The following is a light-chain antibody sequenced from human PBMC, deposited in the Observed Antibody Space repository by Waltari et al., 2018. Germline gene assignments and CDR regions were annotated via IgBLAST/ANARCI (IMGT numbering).Light chain of an antibody. CDR2: KAS. CDR3: QQYNSYPFT. CDR1: QSISSW. J-gene: IGKJ4*01. V-gene: IGKV1-5*03. Sequence: DIQMTQSPSTLSASVGDRVTITCRARQSISSWLAWYQQKPGKAPNLLIYKASSLESGVPSRFSGSGSGTEFTLTISSLQPDDCATYYCQQYNSYPFTFGGGTKVEIK.